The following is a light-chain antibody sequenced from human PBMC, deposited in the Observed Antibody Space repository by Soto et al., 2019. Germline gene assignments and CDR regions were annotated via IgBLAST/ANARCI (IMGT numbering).Light chain of an antibody. V-gene: IGLV2-23*02. CDR1: SSDVGSYNL. CDR2: AVS. Sequence: QSVLTQPASVPGSPGQSISVSCTGTSSDVGSYNLVSWYQQHPGKAPKLMIYAVSKRPSGVSNRFSGSKSGNTASLTIPGLQAEDEADYYCCSYAGSSRLVVFGCATKHTV. J-gene: IGLJ2*01. CDR3: CSYAGSSRLVV.